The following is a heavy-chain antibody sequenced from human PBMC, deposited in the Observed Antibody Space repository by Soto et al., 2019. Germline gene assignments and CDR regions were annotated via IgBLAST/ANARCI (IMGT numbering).Heavy chain of an antibody. J-gene: IGHJ3*02. CDR2: ISAYNGNT. V-gene: IGHV1-18*01. CDR1: GYTFTSYG. Sequence: ASVKVSCKASGYTFTSYGISWVRQAPGQGLEWMGWISAYNGNTNYAQKLQGRVNMTTDTATSTAYMELRSLRSDDTAVYYGARDFRGNRAGGEGGNDAFDIWGQGTMVTVSS. CDR3: ARDFRGNRAGGEGGNDAFDI. D-gene: IGHD2-21*01.